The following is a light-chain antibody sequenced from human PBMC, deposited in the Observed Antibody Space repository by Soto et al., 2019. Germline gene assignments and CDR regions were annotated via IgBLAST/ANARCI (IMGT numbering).Light chain of an antibody. CDR1: QDIANF. CDR2: AAS. CDR3: KKYNSHSRT. V-gene: IGKV1-27*01. J-gene: IGKJ1*01. Sequence: DIPMTQSPSSLSASVGDRDSITCRASQDIANFLAWYQHKAGKVPTLLTYAASTLQTGVPPWMSGSASGTDFTLTIGSLQTEDVANYACKKYNSHSRTFGQGTKVE.